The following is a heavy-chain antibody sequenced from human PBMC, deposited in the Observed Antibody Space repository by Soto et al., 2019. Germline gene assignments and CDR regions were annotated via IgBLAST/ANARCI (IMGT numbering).Heavy chain of an antibody. Sequence: QVTLKESGPVLVKRTETLTLTCTVSGFSLSNARMGVSWIRQPPGKALEWLAHIFSNDEKSYSTSLKSRLTISKDTSKSQVVLTMTNMDPVDTATYYCARRPITVAGTRGGWFDPWGQGTLVTVSS. CDR2: IFSNDEK. CDR3: ARRPITVAGTRGGWFDP. CDR1: GFSLSNARMG. D-gene: IGHD6-19*01. J-gene: IGHJ5*02. V-gene: IGHV2-26*01.